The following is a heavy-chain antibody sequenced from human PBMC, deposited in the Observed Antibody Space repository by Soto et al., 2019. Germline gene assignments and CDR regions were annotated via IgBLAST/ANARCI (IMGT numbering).Heavy chain of an antibody. J-gene: IGHJ3*02. Sequence: SAKVSFNASGYTFTGYYMHWVRQAPGQGLEWMGWINPNSGGTNYAQKFQGRVTMTRDTSISTAYMELSRLRSDDTAVYYCASSYNWNYSGAFDIWGQGTMVTVSS. D-gene: IGHD1-7*01. CDR2: INPNSGGT. V-gene: IGHV1-2*02. CDR3: ASSYNWNYSGAFDI. CDR1: GYTFTGYY.